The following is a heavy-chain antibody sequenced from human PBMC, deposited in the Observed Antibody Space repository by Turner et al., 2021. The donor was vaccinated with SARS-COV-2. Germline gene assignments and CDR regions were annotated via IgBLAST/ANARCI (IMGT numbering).Heavy chain of an antibody. D-gene: IGHD3-10*01. CDR2: FDPEDGET. CDR3: ATTLVTLVGDWYFDL. Sequence: QVQLVQSGAEVKKPGASVKVSCKVSGYTLTDFSMHWVRQAPGKGLEWMVGFDPEDGETIYAHKFQGRVTMTEDTSTDSAYMELSSLRSEDTAVYYCATTLVTLVGDWYFDLWGRGTLVTVSS. CDR1: GYTLTDFS. J-gene: IGHJ2*01. V-gene: IGHV1-24*01.